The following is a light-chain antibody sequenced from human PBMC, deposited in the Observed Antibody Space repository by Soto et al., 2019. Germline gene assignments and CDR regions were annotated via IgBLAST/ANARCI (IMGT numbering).Light chain of an antibody. CDR3: QQYNNWPRAT. Sequence: EIVMTQSPATLSVSPGERATLSCRANQSVSSNLAWYQQKPGQAPRLLISGASTRATGIPDRFSGSGSGTEFTLTISSLQPEDFGVYYCQQYNNWPRATFGGGTKVDIK. CDR1: QSVSSN. CDR2: GAS. J-gene: IGKJ4*01. V-gene: IGKV3-15*01.